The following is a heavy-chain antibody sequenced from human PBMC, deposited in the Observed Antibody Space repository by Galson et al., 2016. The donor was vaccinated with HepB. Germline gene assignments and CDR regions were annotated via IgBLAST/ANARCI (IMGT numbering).Heavy chain of an antibody. J-gene: IGHJ3*02. CDR1: GFPFKTDGMG. CDR3: AHWTSCDGGVCFVFGI. Sequence: PALVKPTQTLTLTCTFSGFPFKTDGMGVGWIRQPPGKALEWLGLIYWDDDNRYSPSLKNRLTITKDTSKDQVVLTMTNMHPVDTAPYYCAHWTSCDGGVCFVFGILGQGTKVTVSS. V-gene: IGHV2-5*02. CDR2: IYWDDDN. D-gene: IGHD2-21*01.